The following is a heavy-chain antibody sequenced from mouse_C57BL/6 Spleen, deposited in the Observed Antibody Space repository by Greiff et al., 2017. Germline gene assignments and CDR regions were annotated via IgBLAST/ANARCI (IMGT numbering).Heavy chain of an antibody. V-gene: IGHV1-69*01. CDR3: ARRGDYGSIFDY. D-gene: IGHD1-1*01. CDR2: IDPSDSYT. Sequence: VQLQQPGAELVMPGASVKLSCKASGYTFTSYWMHWVKQRPGQGLEWIGEIDPSDSYTNYNQKFKGKSTLTVDKSSSTAYMQLSSLTYEDSAVYYCARRGDYGSIFDYWGQGTTRTVSS. J-gene: IGHJ2*01. CDR1: GYTFTSYW.